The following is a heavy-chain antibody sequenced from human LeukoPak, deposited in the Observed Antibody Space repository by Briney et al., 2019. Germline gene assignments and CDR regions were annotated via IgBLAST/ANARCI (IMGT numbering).Heavy chain of an antibody. D-gene: IGHD1-26*01. CDR1: GGSISSSSYY. J-gene: IGHJ3*02. CDR2: IYYSGST. Sequence: SATLSLPCTVSGGSISSSSYYWSWIRQPPGKGLEWIGYIYYSGSTNYNPSLKSRVTISVDTSKNQFSLKLSSVTAADTAVYYCARPDIVGATAAFDIWGQGTMVTVSS. V-gene: IGHV4-61*01. CDR3: ARPDIVGATAAFDI.